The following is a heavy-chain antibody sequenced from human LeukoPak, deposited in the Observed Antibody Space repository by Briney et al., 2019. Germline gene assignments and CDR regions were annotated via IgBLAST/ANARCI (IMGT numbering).Heavy chain of an antibody. J-gene: IGHJ6*03. CDR3: ARDVGNYYYYYMDV. D-gene: IGHD7-27*01. V-gene: IGHV1-8*01. CDR1: GYTFTSYD. Sequence: ASVKVSCKASGYTFTSYDINWVRQATGQGLEWMGWMNPNSGNTGYAQKFQGRVTITADESTSTAYMELSSLRSEDTAVYYCARDVGNYYYYYMDVWAKGTTVTVSS. CDR2: MNPNSGNT.